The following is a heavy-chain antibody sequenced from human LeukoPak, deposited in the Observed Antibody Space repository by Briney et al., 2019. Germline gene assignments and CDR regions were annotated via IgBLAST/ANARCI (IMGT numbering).Heavy chain of an antibody. V-gene: IGHV1-8*03. Sequence: ASVKVSCKASGYTFTSYDINWVRQATGQGLEWMGWMNPNSGNTGYAQKFQGRVTITRNTSISTAYMELSSLRSEDTAVYYCARGLRRRIGTAMVTRSYYYYYMDVWGKGTTVTVSS. CDR2: MNPNSGNT. J-gene: IGHJ6*03. D-gene: IGHD5-18*01. CDR1: GYTFTSYD. CDR3: ARGLRRRIGTAMVTRSYYYYYMDV.